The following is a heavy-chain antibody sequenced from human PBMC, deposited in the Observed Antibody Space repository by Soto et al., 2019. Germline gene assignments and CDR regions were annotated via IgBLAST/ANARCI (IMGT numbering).Heavy chain of an antibody. CDR1: GFTFTNYA. D-gene: IGHD3-3*02. J-gene: IGHJ4*02. CDR3: ARGTFGPDF. CDR2: ISAGGSTT. Sequence: EVQLLESGGGLVQPGGSLRLSCAASGFTFTNYAMTWVRQAPGQGLEWVSTISAGGSTTFYADSVKGRFTVSRDTSKNTLFLQMNSPRLDDTAVYFCARGTFGPDFWGQGTLVTVSS. V-gene: IGHV3-23*01.